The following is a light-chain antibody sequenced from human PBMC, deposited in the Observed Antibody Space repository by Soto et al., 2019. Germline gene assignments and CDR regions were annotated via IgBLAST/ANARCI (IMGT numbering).Light chain of an antibody. J-gene: IGKJ3*01. CDR2: DAS. CDR3: QQYHNLPPFT. CDR1: QDISNY. Sequence: DIQMTQSPSSLSASAGDRVTITCQASQDISNYLNWNQQKPRKAPKLLIYDASNLKTEVPSRFSGSGAGTDFTFTISSLQPEDIATYYCQQYHNLPPFTFGPGTKVDI. V-gene: IGKV1-33*01.